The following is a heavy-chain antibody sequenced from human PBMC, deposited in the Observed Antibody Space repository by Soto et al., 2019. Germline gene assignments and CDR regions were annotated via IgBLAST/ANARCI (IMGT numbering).Heavy chain of an antibody. Sequence: GGSLRLACAASGFTFSSHEMNWVRQAPGKGLEWISYISGSGNITYYADSVKGRFTISRDNAQKSLYLQMNSLRVEDTAVYYCARGGVYWGQGTLVTVSS. J-gene: IGHJ4*02. CDR3: ARGGVY. CDR2: ISGSGNIT. V-gene: IGHV3-48*03. CDR1: GFTFSSHE. D-gene: IGHD2-8*01.